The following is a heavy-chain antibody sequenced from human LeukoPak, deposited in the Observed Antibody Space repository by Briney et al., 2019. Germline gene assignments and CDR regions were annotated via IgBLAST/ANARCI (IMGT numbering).Heavy chain of an antibody. CDR3: ARLTYYYDSSGQNWFDP. CDR1: GYTFTSFD. V-gene: IGHV1-8*01. Sequence: ASVKVSCKASGYTFTSFDFNWVRQATGQGLEWMGWMKSNNGHTGYAQKFQGRVTITRDTSASTAYMEVSSLRSEDTAVYYCARLTYYYDSSGQNWFDPWGQGTLVTVSS. J-gene: IGHJ5*02. CDR2: MKSNNGHT. D-gene: IGHD3-22*01.